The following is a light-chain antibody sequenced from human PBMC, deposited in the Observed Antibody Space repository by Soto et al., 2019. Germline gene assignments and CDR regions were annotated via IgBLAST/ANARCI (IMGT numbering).Light chain of an antibody. CDR3: SSYTSSVSVL. CDR1: SSDVGGYDY. CDR2: DVT. Sequence: QSVLTQPASVSGSPGQSITISCTGTSSDVGGYDYVSWYQQHPGEAPRLMIYDVTNRPSGVSNRFSGSKSGNTASLTISGLQAEYEADYYCSSYTSSVSVLFGGGTKVTVL. V-gene: IGLV2-14*01. J-gene: IGLJ2*01.